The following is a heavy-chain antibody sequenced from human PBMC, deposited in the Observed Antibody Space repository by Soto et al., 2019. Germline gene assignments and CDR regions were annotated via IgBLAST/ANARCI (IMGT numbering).Heavy chain of an antibody. V-gene: IGHV4-61*01. D-gene: IGHD1-7*01. CDR3: ARAPRLGTTYFDY. Sequence: TSETLSLTCTVSGVSVSSGSYYWSWLRQPPGKGLEWIGYIYYSGSTNYNPSLKSRVTISVDTSKNQFSLKLSSVTAADTAVYYCARAPRLGTTYFDYWGQGTLVTVSS. J-gene: IGHJ4*02. CDR2: IYYSGST. CDR1: GVSVSSGSYY.